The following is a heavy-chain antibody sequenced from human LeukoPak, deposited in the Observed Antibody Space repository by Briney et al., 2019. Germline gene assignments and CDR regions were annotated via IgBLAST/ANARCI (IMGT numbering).Heavy chain of an antibody. Sequence: PSETLSLTCAVSGGSISSSNYWSWIRQPPGKGLEWIGEINHSGSTNYNPSLKSRVTISVDTSKNQFSLKLSSVTAADTAVYYCARHGTYYDFWSGYSGGQGTLVTVSS. CDR2: INHSGST. D-gene: IGHD3-3*01. CDR1: GGSISSSNY. V-gene: IGHV4-4*02. J-gene: IGHJ4*02. CDR3: ARHGTYYDFWSGYS.